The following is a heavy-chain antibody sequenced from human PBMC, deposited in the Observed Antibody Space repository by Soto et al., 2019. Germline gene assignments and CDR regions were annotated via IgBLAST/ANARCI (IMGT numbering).Heavy chain of an antibody. CDR3: AKDLDISIAVAGYYYYYGMDV. D-gene: IGHD6-19*01. CDR2: INPSGDSR. V-gene: IGHV1-46*01. J-gene: IGHJ6*02. CDR1: GFSFSDYF. Sequence: ASVKVSCKASGFSFSDYFMHWVRQAPGQGLEWMGIINPSGDSRNYAQKFQGRVTISRDNSKNTLYLQMNSLRSEDTAVYYCAKDLDISIAVAGYYYYYGMDVWGQGTTVTVSS.